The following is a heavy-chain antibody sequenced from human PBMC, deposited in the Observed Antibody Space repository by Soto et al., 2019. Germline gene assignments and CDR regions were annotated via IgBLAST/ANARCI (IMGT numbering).Heavy chain of an antibody. D-gene: IGHD6-6*01. CDR1: GGSISSSSYY. J-gene: IGHJ3*02. CDR2: IYYSGST. Sequence: QLQLQESGPGLVKPSETLSLTCTVSGGSISSSSYYWGWIRQPPGKGLEWIGSIYYSGSTYYNPSLKSRVTISVDTSKNQFSLKLSSVTAADTAVYYCATEYSSSSGDAFDICGQGTMVTVSS. V-gene: IGHV4-39*01. CDR3: ATEYSSSSGDAFDI.